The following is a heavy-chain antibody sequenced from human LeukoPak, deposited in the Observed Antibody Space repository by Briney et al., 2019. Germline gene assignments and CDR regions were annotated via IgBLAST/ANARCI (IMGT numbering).Heavy chain of an antibody. Sequence: SETLSLTCAVYGRSFSDYYWSWIRQPPGKGLEWIGEINHSGSTNYNPSLESRVTISVDTPKNRFSLKLSSVTAADTAVYYCAREWWYSSSSFTRGDCWGQGTLVTVSS. CDR3: AREWWYSSSSFTRGDC. D-gene: IGHD6-13*01. CDR2: INHSGST. J-gene: IGHJ4*02. CDR1: GRSFSDYY. V-gene: IGHV4-34*01.